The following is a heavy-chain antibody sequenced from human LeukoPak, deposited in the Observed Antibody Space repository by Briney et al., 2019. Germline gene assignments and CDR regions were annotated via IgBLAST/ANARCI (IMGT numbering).Heavy chain of an antibody. CDR1: GYTFTSYD. J-gene: IGHJ4*02. V-gene: IGHV1-8*01. CDR2: MNPNSGNT. D-gene: IGHD6-6*01. Sequence: ASVKVSCKASGYTFTSYDINWVRQATGQGLEWMGWMNPNSGNTGYAQKFQGRVTMTRNTSISTAYMELSRLRSDDTAVYYCARVPYSSSSNFDYWGQGTLVTVSS. CDR3: ARVPYSSSSNFDY.